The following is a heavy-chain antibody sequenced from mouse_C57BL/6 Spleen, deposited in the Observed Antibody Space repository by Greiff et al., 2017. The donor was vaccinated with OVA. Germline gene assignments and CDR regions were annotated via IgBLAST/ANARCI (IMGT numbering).Heavy chain of an antibody. V-gene: IGHV5-6*01. CDR1: GFTFSSYG. Sequence: EVKLVESGGDLVKPGGSLKLSCAASGFTFSSYGMSWVRQTPDKRLEWVATISSGGGSTNYPDSVKGRFTLSRDNAKNTLYLQMSSLKSEDTAMYYCASPYYYGSSYGGAYWGQGTLVTVSA. CDR2: ISSGGGST. J-gene: IGHJ3*01. D-gene: IGHD1-1*01. CDR3: ASPYYYGSSYGGAY.